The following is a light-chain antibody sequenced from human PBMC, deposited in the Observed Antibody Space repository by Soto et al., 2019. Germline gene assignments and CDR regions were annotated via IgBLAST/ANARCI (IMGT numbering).Light chain of an antibody. V-gene: IGLV2-8*01. CDR3: SSYAGSNNYVV. Sequence: ALTQPPSASGSPGQSVTISCTGTSSDVGGYTYVSWYQQHPGKAPKFIIYEVTKRPSGVPDRFSGSKSGNTASLTVTGLQAEDEADYYCSSYAGSNNYVVFGGGTKVTVL. CDR1: SSDVGGYTY. CDR2: EVT. J-gene: IGLJ2*01.